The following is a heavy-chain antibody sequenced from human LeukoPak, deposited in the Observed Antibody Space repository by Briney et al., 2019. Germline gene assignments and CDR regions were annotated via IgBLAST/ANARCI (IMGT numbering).Heavy chain of an antibody. D-gene: IGHD3-10*01. CDR1: GFTFSSYA. CDR3: AKDRYGSGSVKDY. CDR2: ISYDGSNK. V-gene: IGHV3-30-3*01. J-gene: IGHJ4*02. Sequence: GGSLRLSCAASGFTFSSYAMHWVRQAPGKGLEWVAVISYDGSNKYYADSVKGRFTISRDNSKNTLYLQMNSLRAEDTAVYYCAKDRYGSGSVKDYWGQGTLVTVSS.